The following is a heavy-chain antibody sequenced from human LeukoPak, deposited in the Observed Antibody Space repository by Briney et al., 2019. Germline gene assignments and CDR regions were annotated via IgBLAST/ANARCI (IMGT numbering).Heavy chain of an antibody. CDR3: AREYYGILTGYYLDV. Sequence: GGSLRLSCAASGFTFTGYWMHWVRQAPGKGLVWVSRINSDADKTGYAEAVKGRFTISRDNAKKTLYLEMNSLRVEDTAIYYCAREYYGILTGYYLDVWGKGTTVTVSS. J-gene: IGHJ6*03. V-gene: IGHV3-74*01. CDR1: GFTFTGYW. D-gene: IGHD3-9*01. CDR2: INSDADKT.